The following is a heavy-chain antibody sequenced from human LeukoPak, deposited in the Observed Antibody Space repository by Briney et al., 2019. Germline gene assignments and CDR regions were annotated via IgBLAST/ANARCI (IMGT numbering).Heavy chain of an antibody. J-gene: IGHJ6*04. Sequence: GGTLRLSCAASGFTISSYGMSWVRQAPGKGLEWVSAISGSGGSTYYADSVKGRFTISRDNAKNSLYLQMNSLRAEDTAVYYCAELGITMIGGVWGKGTTVTISS. CDR2: ISGSGGST. V-gene: IGHV3-23*01. D-gene: IGHD3-10*02. CDR3: AELGITMIGGV. CDR1: GFTISSYG.